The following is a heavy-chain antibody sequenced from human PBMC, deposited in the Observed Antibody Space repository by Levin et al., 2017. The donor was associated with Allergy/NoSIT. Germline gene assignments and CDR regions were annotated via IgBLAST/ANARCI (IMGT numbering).Heavy chain of an antibody. J-gene: IGHJ4*02. CDR3: ARDFRTTAMAPDY. D-gene: IGHD5-18*01. Sequence: GGSLRLSCAASGFTFSSYAMHWVRQAPGKGLEWVAVISYDGSNKYYADSVKGRFTISRDNSKSTLYLQMDSLRAEDTAVYYCARDFRTTAMAPDYWGQGTLVTVSS. V-gene: IGHV3-30-3*01. CDR2: ISYDGSNK. CDR1: GFTFSSYA.